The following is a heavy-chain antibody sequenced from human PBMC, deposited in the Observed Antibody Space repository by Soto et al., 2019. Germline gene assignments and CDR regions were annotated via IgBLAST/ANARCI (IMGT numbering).Heavy chain of an antibody. CDR3: AREGGVLRLSNWLDP. CDR2: ISHSGST. Sequence: QLQLQESGPGLVKPSETLSLTCTVSGDSVSSDSYYWSWIRQPPGKRLEWIGHISHSGSTSYNPSLQSRVSMSIDTSKNQFFLELSSVTAADTAIYYCAREGGVLRLSNWLDPWGQGTLVTVSA. D-gene: IGHD3-3*01. CDR1: GDSVSSDSYY. V-gene: IGHV4-61*01. J-gene: IGHJ5*02.